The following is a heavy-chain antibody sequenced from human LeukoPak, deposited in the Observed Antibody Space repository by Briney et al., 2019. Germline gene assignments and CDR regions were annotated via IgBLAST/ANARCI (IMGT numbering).Heavy chain of an antibody. CDR2: IYTSGST. CDR1: GGSISSGSYY. J-gene: IGHJ4*02. V-gene: IGHV4-61*02. D-gene: IGHD6-6*01. CDR3: ARAFFGYSSSAVGD. Sequence: SETLSLTCTVSGGSISSGSYYWSWIRQPAGKGLEWIGRIYTSGSTNYNPSPKSRVTISVDTSKNQFSLKLSSVTAADTAVYYCARAFFGYSSSAVGDWGQGTLVTVSS.